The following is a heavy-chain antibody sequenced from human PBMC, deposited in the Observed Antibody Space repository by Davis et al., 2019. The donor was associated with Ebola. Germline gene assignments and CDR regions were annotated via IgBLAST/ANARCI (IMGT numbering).Heavy chain of an antibody. CDR2: IWDDGSNK. V-gene: IGHV3-33*01. J-gene: IGHJ3*02. CDR1: GFTLSGYD. D-gene: IGHD6-19*01. Sequence: GESLKISCAASGFTLSGYDMNWVRQAPGKGLQWVAVIWDDGSNKYYADSVRGRLTISRDDAKNSLYLQMNSLRAEDTAIYYCVRVSRNIATGWYRFDAFDIWGQGTLVTVSS. CDR3: VRVSRNIATGWYRFDAFDI.